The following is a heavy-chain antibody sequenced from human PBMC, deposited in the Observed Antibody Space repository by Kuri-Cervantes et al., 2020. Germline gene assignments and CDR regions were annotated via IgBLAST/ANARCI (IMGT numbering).Heavy chain of an antibody. CDR2: ISAYNGNT. CDR3: ARDHDYGDYLVGYYGMDV. V-gene: IGHV1-18*01. D-gene: IGHD4-17*01. CDR1: GYTFTSYG. Sequence: ASVKVSCKASGYTFTSYGISWVRQAPGQGLEWMGWISAYNGNTNYAQKLQGRVTMTTDTSTSTAYMELRSLRSDDTAVYYCARDHDYGDYLVGYYGMDVWGQGTTVTVSS. J-gene: IGHJ6*02.